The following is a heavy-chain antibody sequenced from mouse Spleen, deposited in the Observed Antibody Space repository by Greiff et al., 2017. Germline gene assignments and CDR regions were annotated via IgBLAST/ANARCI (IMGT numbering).Heavy chain of an antibody. V-gene: IGHV5-9-3*01. CDR2: ISSGGSYT. J-gene: IGHJ3*01. CDR1: GFTFSSYA. D-gene: IGHD2-10*01. Sequence: EVQVVESGGGLVKPGGSLKLSCAASGFTFSSYAMSWVRQTPEKRLEWVATISSGGSYTYYPDSVKGRFTISRDNAKNTLYLQMSSLRSEDTAMYYCAKKGAYYGNYDWFAYWGQGTLVTVSA. CDR3: AKKGAYYGNYDWFAY.